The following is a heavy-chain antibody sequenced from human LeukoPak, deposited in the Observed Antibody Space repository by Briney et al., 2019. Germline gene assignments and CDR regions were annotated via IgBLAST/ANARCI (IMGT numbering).Heavy chain of an antibody. J-gene: IGHJ6*02. CDR1: GYTFTGYY. D-gene: IGHD3-16*01. CDR2: INPNSGGT. V-gene: IGHV1-2*02. Sequence: ASVKVSCKASGYTFTGYYMHWVRQAPGQGLEWMGWINPNSGGTNYAQKFQGRVTMTRDTSISTAYMELSRLRSEDTAVYYCASSTAKADYYYYYYGMDVWGQGTTVTVSS. CDR3: ASSTAKADYYYYYYGMDV.